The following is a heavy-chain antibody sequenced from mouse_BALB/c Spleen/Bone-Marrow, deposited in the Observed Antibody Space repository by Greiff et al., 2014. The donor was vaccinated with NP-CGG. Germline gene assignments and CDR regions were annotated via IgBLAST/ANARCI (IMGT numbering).Heavy chain of an antibody. J-gene: IGHJ1*01. Sequence: EVQLQQSGAELVKPGASVKLSCTASGFNIKDTYLHWVKQRPEQGLDWIGRIDPAIFTKYDPKFQGKATITVDTSSNTAYPHLSSLTSEDTAVYYCASYRYGWFFDVWGAGTTVTVSS. CDR2: IDPAIFT. D-gene: IGHD2-14*01. CDR1: GFNIKDTY. V-gene: IGHV14-3*02. CDR3: ASYRYGWFFDV.